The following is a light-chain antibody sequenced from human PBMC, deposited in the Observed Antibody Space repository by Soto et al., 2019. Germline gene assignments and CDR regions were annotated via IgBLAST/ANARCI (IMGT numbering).Light chain of an antibody. CDR2: NYN. Sequence: QSVLTQPPSASGTPGQRVTISCSGSSPNLGNNFLNWYRQLPGTAPKLLIYNYNQRPSGVPDRFSGSKSGTSASLAISGLHSDDEADYYCAACDDSLNGLLFGGGTKLTVL. J-gene: IGLJ3*02. CDR1: SPNLGNNF. V-gene: IGLV1-44*01. CDR3: AACDDSLNGLL.